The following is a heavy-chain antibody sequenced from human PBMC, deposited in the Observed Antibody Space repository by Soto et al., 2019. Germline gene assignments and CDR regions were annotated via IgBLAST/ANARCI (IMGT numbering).Heavy chain of an antibody. CDR1: GGSISSYY. D-gene: IGHD4-4*01. CDR3: ARDRSTSNYWGDAFDI. V-gene: IGHV4-59*01. CDR2: IYYSGNT. Sequence: SETLSLTCTVSGGSISSYYWSWIRQPPGKGLEWIGYIYYSGNTNYNPSLKSRVTISVDASKNQFSLKLSSVTAANTAVYYCARDRSTSNYWGDAFDIWGRGTMVNVSS. J-gene: IGHJ3*02.